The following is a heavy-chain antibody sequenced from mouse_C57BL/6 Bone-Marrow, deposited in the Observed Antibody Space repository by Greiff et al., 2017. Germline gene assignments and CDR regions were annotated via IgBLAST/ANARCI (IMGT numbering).Heavy chain of an antibody. CDR1: GYTFTSYW. CDR3: ARNYYGNRYYFDY. CDR2: IDPSDSYT. Sequence: QVQLQQPGAELVRPGTSVKLSCKASGYTFTSYWMHWVKQRLGQGLEWSGVIDPSDSYTNYNQKFKGKATLTVDTSSSTAYMQLSSLTSEDSAVYYCARNYYGNRYYFDYWGQGTTLTVSS. J-gene: IGHJ2*01. D-gene: IGHD2-1*01. V-gene: IGHV1-59*01.